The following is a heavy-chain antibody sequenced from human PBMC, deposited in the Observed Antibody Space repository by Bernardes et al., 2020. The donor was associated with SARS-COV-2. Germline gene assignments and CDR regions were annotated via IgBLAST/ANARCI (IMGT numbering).Heavy chain of an antibody. CDR1: GFTFSSYW. V-gene: IGHV3-74*01. Sequence: GGTLRLSCAASGFTFSSYWMHWVRQAPGKGLVWVSRINSDGSSTSYADSVKGRFTISRDNAKNTLYLQMNSLRAEDTAVYYCARGGYSSPVDFGYWGQGTLVTVSS. D-gene: IGHD6-13*01. CDR3: ARGGYSSPVDFGY. J-gene: IGHJ4*02. CDR2: INSDGSST.